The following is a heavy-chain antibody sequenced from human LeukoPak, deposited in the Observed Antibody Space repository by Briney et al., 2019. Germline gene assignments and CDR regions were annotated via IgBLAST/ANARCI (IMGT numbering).Heavy chain of an antibody. CDR3: ARDPGGYCSGGSCYQHNWFDP. D-gene: IGHD2-15*01. J-gene: IGHJ5*02. CDR1: GGSISSSSYY. CDR2: IYYSGST. V-gene: IGHV4-39*07. Sequence: SETLSLTCTVSGGSISSSSYYWGWIRQPPGKGLEWIGSIYYSGSTYYNPSLKSRVTISVDTSKNQFSLKLSSVTAADTAVYYCARDPGGYCSGGSCYQHNWFDPWGQGTLVTVSS.